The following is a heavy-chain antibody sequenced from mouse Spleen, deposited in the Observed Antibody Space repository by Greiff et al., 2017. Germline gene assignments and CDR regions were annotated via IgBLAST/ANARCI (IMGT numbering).Heavy chain of an antibody. CDR3: ARGDYGYGGFAY. CDR2: IWSDGST. D-gene: IGHD1-2*01. Sequence: VKLQESGPGLVAPSQSLSITCTISGFSLTSYGVHWVRQPPGKGLEWLVVIWSDGSTTYNSALKSRLSISKDNSKSQVFLKMNSLQTDDTAMYYCARGDYGYGGFAYWGQGTLVTVSA. V-gene: IGHV2-6-1*01. J-gene: IGHJ3*01. CDR1: GFSLTSYG.